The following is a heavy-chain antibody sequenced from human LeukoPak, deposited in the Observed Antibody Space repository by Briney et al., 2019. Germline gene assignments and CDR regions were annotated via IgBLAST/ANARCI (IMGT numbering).Heavy chain of an antibody. CDR3: ARDRDYDFWSGYT. Sequence: SETLFLTCTVSGGSISSYYWSWIRQPPGKGLEWIGRIYTSGSTNYNPSLKSRVTISVDTSKNQFSLKLSSVTAADTAVYYCARDRDYDFWSGYTWGQGTLVTVSS. J-gene: IGHJ5*02. D-gene: IGHD3-3*01. V-gene: IGHV4-4*08. CDR2: IYTSGST. CDR1: GGSISSYY.